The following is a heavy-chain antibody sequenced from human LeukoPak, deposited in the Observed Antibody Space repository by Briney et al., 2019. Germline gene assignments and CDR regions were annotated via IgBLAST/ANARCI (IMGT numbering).Heavy chain of an antibody. CDR3: ATGVIVVPAAIASYGWFDP. D-gene: IGHD2-2*01. Sequence: ASVKVSCKASGYTFTSYGISWVRQAPGQGLEWMGWISAYNGNTNYAQKLQGRVTMTTDTSTSTAYMELRSLRSDDTAVYYCATGVIVVPAAIASYGWFDPWGQGTLVTVSS. CDR2: ISAYNGNT. V-gene: IGHV1-18*01. J-gene: IGHJ5*02. CDR1: GYTFTSYG.